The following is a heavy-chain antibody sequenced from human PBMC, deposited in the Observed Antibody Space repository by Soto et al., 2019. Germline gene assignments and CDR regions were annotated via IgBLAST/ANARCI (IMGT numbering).Heavy chain of an antibody. D-gene: IGHD3-3*01. CDR3: ARGLRYYDFWSGYIPASVYYYGMDV. CDR2: ISSSSSYI. CDR1: GFTFSSYS. V-gene: IGHV3-21*01. Sequence: EVQLVESGGGLVKPGGSLRLSCAASGFTFSSYSMNWVRQAPGKGLEWVSSISSSSSYIYYADSVKGRFTISRDNAKNSLYLQMNSLRAEDTAVYYCARGLRYYDFWSGYIPASVYYYGMDVWGQGTTVTVSS. J-gene: IGHJ6*02.